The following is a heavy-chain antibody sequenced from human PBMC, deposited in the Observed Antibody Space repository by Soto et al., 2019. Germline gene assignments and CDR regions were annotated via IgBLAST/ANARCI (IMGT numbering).Heavy chain of an antibody. D-gene: IGHD3-3*01. J-gene: IGHJ6*03. CDR2: IYYSGST. Sequence: QVQLQESGPGLLKPSETLSLTCAVSGGSISSYYWSWIRQPPGKGLEWIGHIYYSGSTNYNPSPTRRRSLSVDRSKNQFSLKVNSVTGGDAAVYYCARFLWSGYPYCYYLDVWGKGTTVTVSS. CDR1: GGSISSYY. CDR3: ARFLWSGYPYCYYLDV. V-gene: IGHV4-59*01.